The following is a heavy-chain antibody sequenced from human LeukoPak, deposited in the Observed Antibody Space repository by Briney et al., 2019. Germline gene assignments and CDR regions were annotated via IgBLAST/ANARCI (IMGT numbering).Heavy chain of an antibody. V-gene: IGHV3-30*02. CDR3: AKGREYDFWSGRPGSYFDY. J-gene: IGHJ4*02. CDR2: IRYDGSNK. Sequence: PGGSLRLSCAASGFTFSSYGMHWVRQAPGKGLEWVAFIRYDGSNKYYADSVKGRFTISRDNSKNTLYLQMNSLRAEDTAVYYCAKGREYDFWSGRPGSYFDYWGRGTLVTVSS. D-gene: IGHD3-3*01. CDR1: GFTFSSYG.